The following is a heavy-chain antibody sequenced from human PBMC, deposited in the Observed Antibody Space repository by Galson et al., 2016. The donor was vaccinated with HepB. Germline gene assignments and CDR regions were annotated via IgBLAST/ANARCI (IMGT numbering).Heavy chain of an antibody. J-gene: IGHJ4*02. CDR2: INPSGGST. Sequence: SVKVSCKASGYTFSSYYIHWVRQAPGQGLEWMGIINPSGGSTRYAQKFQGRVTMTRDTSTSTVYMDLSSLRSEDTAVYYCARWRTYGDDSGSFPFDYWGQGTLVTVSS. CDR3: ARWRTYGDDSGSFPFDY. CDR1: GYTFSSYY. V-gene: IGHV1-46*01. D-gene: IGHD3-10*01.